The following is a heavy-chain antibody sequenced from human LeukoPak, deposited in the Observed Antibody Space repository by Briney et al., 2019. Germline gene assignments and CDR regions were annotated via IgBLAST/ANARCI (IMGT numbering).Heavy chain of an antibody. CDR2: ISGSGGST. CDR1: GFTFSSYA. CDR3: AKGSGYSYGYYYYGMDV. D-gene: IGHD5-18*01. Sequence: GGSLGLSCAASGFTFSSYAMSWVRQAPGKGLEWVSAISGSGGSTYYADSVKGRFTISRDNSKNTLYLQMNSLRAEDTAVYYCAKGSGYSYGYYYYGMDVWGQGTTVTVSS. J-gene: IGHJ6*02. V-gene: IGHV3-23*01.